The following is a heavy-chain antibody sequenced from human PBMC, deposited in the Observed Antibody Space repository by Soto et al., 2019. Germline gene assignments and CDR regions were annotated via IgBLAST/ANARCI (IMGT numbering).Heavy chain of an antibody. J-gene: IGHJ5*02. V-gene: IGHV1-2*02. CDR3: ARVTMIVVAGASPYFDP. CDR2: INPDSGGT. CDR1: GYTFTGYY. Sequence: SVKVSCKASGYTFTGYYIHWVRQAPVQGLDWMGWINPDSGGTNYAQKFHGRVTLTRDTSISTAYMDLSRLSSDDTAVYYCARVTMIVVAGASPYFDPWGQGTLVTVSS. D-gene: IGHD3-22*01.